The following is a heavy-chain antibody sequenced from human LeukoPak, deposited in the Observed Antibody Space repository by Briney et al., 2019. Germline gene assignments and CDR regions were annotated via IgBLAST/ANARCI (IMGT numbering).Heavy chain of an antibody. J-gene: IGHJ6*03. D-gene: IGHD6-13*01. CDR1: GGSFSGYY. CDR2: SNQSGST. CDR3: ARLSRGFRYSSSWTAYYYYYMDV. Sequence: KPSETLSLTCTIYGGSFSGYYWSWIRQFPGKGLEWIGESNQSGSTNYKPSLKSRVTISVDMSKNQFSLKLSSVTAADTAVYYCARLSRGFRYSSSWTAYYYYYMDVWGKGTTVTISS. V-gene: IGHV4-34*01.